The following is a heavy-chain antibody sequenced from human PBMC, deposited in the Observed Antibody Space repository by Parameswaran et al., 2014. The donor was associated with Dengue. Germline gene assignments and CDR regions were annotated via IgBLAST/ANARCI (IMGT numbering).Heavy chain of an antibody. CDR2: IRSKTDGGTT. V-gene: IGHV3-15*01. CDR3: TTGHPAGH. J-gene: IGHJ4*02. Sequence: RWIRQPPGKGLEWVGRIRSKTDGGTTDYPAPVKGRFTISRDDSKNTLYLQMYSLKTEDTALYYCTTGHPAGHWGQGTLVTVSS.